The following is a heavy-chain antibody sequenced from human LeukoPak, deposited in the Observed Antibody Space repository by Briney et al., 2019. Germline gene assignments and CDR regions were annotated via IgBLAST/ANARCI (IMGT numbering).Heavy chain of an antibody. CDR2: ISGSGGST. CDR1: GFTFSSYA. CDR3: ARGGYCSGGSCRNYYMDV. Sequence: GGSLRLSCAASGFTFSSYAMSWVRQAPGKGLEWVSGISGSGGSTYYADSVKGRFTISRDNSKNTLYLQMNSLRAEDTAAYYCARGGYCSGGSCRNYYMDVWGKGTTVTVSS. D-gene: IGHD2-15*01. V-gene: IGHV3-23*01. J-gene: IGHJ6*03.